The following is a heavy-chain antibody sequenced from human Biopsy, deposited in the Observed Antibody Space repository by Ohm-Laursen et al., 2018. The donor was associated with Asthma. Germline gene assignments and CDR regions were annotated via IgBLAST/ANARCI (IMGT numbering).Heavy chain of an antibody. CDR1: YGSITSGGYY. D-gene: IGHD3-22*01. CDR3: ARAQDYYDSRGYYRSFDY. Sequence: LSLTCIVSYGSITSGGYYWTWIRQHPGKGLEWIGFIYYSGSTCYNPSLKSRVSISIDTSKNQFSLKLSSVTAADTAVYYCARAQDYYDSRGYYRSFDYWGQGTLVTVSS. V-gene: IGHV4-31*03. CDR2: IYYSGST. J-gene: IGHJ4*02.